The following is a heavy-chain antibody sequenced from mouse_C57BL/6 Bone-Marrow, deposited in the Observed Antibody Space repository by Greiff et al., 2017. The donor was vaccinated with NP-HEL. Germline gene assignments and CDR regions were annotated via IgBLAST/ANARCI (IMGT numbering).Heavy chain of an antibody. V-gene: IGHV1-59*01. CDR3: ARSFYAMDY. CDR2: IDPSDSYT. Sequence: VQLQQPGAELVRPGTSVKLSCKASGYTFTSYWMHWVKQRPGQGLEWIGVIDPSDSYTNYTQKFKGKATLTVDTSSSTAYMQLSSLTSEDSAVYYCARSFYAMDYWGQGTSVTVSS. J-gene: IGHJ4*01. CDR1: GYTFTSYW.